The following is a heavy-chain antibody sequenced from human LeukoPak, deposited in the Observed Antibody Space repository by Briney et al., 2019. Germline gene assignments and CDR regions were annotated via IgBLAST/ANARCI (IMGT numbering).Heavy chain of an antibody. CDR1: GGSISSSSYY. D-gene: IGHD6-19*01. CDR2: IYYSGST. J-gene: IGHJ4*02. Sequence: SETLSLTCTVSGGSISSSSYYWGWIRQPPGKGLEWIGSIYYSGSTYYNPSLKSRVTISVDTSKNQFSLKLSSVTAADTAVYYCARHEFGKAVAGYYFDYWGQGTLVTVSS. V-gene: IGHV4-39*01. CDR3: ARHEFGKAVAGYYFDY.